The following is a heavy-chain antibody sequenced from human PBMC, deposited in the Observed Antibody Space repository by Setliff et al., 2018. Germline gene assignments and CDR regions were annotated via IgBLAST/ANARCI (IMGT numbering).Heavy chain of an antibody. CDR3: ASVYYFDAFDI. CDR1: GFTFHTFW. CDR2: IKQDGSEE. J-gene: IGHJ3*02. D-gene: IGHD3-22*01. V-gene: IGHV3-7*01. Sequence: GGSLRLSCVASGFTFHTFWMSWVRQAPGKGLEWVANIKQDGSEENYVDSVKGRFTISRDNTKKSMYLQMNSLRAEDTAVYYCASVYYFDAFDIWGRGTMVTVS.